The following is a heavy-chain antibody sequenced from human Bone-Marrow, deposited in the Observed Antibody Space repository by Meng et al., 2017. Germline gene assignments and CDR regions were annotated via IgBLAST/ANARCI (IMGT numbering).Heavy chain of an antibody. CDR3: AKGDFD. CDR1: GFTFSTYN. D-gene: IGHD3/OR15-3a*01. J-gene: IGHJ4*02. V-gene: IGHV3-30*18. Sequence: QVQLVESGGGVVQPGRSLRLSCAASGFTFSTYNMHWVRQAPGKGLEWVAVISFDGNNKYYADSVKGRFTISRDNSKNTLYLQMNSLRLEDTAVYYCAKGDFDWCQGTLVTVSS. CDR2: ISFDGNNK.